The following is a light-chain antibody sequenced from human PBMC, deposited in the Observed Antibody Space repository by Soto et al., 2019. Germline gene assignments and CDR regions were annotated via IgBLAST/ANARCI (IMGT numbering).Light chain of an antibody. CDR3: SSYAGSNNVI. J-gene: IGLJ2*01. CDR2: EVN. Sequence: QSALTQPPSASGSPGQSVTISCTGTSSEVGGYNYVSWYQQHPGKVPKLIIYEVNKRPSGIPDRFSGSKSGTTASLTVSGLQAEDEGDYYCSSYAGSNNVIFGGGTKLTVL. V-gene: IGLV2-8*01. CDR1: SSEVGGYNY.